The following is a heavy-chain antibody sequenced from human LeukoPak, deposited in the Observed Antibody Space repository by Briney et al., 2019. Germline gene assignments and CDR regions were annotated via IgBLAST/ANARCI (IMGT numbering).Heavy chain of an antibody. V-gene: IGHV4-4*07. CDR3: AIRFGRLEAGGTPFDS. CDR2: IYPSGNT. Sequence: SETLSLTCSVSGGSFSNHFWSWVRQPAGKGLEWIGRIYPSGNTNYNPSLKSRVTISVDRSKKQFSLKLTSVTAADTALYYCAIRFGRLEAGGTPFDSWGQGTLVTVSS. D-gene: IGHD6-13*01. J-gene: IGHJ4*02. CDR1: GGSFSNHF.